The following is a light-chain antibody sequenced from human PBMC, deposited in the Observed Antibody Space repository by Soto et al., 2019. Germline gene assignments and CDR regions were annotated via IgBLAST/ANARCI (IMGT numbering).Light chain of an antibody. J-gene: IGLJ2*01. CDR3: SAFGGPNIPL. Sequence: QSALTQPPSASGSPGQSVTISCTGTSTDIGLHNYVSWYQHHPGKAPKFIIFDVNKRPSGVPDRFSGSGSGNTASLTVSGLRADDEAYYHCSAFGGPNIPLFGGGTKLPVL. CDR1: STDIGLHNY. V-gene: IGLV2-8*01. CDR2: DVN.